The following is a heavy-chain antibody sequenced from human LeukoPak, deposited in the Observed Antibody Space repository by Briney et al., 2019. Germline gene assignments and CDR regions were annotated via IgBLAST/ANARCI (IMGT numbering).Heavy chain of an antibody. CDR3: TRGDTLI. CDR2: ISNSGTTM. D-gene: IGHD2-15*01. V-gene: IGHV3-48*03. J-gene: IGHJ3*02. CDR1: GFIFRNYA. Sequence: PGGSLRLSCAASGFIFRNYAMRWVRQAPGKGLEWVSYISNSGTTMNYADSVKGRFTISRDNAKNSLYLQMNSLRAEDTAVYYCTRGDTLIWGQGTMVTVSS.